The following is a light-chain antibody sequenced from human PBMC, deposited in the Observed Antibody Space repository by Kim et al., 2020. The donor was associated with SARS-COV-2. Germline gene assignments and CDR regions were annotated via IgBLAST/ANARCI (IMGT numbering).Light chain of an antibody. J-gene: IGKJ4*01. CDR1: QSISSY. V-gene: IGKV1-39*01. CDR3: QQSDSTPLT. CDR2: AAS. Sequence: DIQMTQSPSSLSASVGDRVTITCRASQSISSYLNWYQQKPGKAPKLLIYAASSVQSGVPSRFSGSGSGTDFTLTISSLQPEDFATYYCQQSDSTPLTFGGGTKVESK.